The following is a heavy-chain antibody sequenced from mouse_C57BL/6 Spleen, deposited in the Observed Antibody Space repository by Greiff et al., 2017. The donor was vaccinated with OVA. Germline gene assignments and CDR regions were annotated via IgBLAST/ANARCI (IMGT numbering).Heavy chain of an antibody. D-gene: IGHD1-1*01. CDR1: GFSLTSYG. J-gene: IGHJ2*01. Sequence: VKLQESGPGLVQPSQRLSITCTVSGFSLTSYGVHWVRQSPGKGLEWLGVIWRGGSTDYNAAFMSRLSITKDNSKSQVFFKMNSLQADDTAIYYCAKNLYGSSPYYFDYWGQGTTLTVSS. CDR3: AKNLYGSSPYYFDY. CDR2: IWRGGST. V-gene: IGHV2-5*01.